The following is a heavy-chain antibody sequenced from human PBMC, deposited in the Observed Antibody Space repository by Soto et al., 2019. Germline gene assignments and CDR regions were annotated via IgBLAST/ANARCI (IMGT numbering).Heavy chain of an antibody. CDR2: IYYSGST. V-gene: IGHV4-59*01. CDR3: ARVGGVAARTFDY. D-gene: IGHD6-6*01. J-gene: IGHJ4*02. CDR1: GFTFSDSY. Sequence: LRLSCAASGFTFSDSYMSWIRQAPGKGLEWIGYIYYSGSTDYNPSLKGRVTISVDTSKNQFSLKLRSVTAADTAVYYCARVGGVAARTFDYWGQGTLVTVSS.